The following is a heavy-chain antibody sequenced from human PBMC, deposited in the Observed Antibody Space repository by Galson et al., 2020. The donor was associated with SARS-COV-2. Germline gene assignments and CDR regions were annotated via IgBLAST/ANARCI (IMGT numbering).Heavy chain of an antibody. CDR1: GGSIISGNYY. CDR2: ILSSGST. V-gene: IGHV4-61*02. J-gene: IGHJ6*02. D-gene: IGHD4-17*01. CDR3: ASGAGPIWTVTIPDYFYAMDV. Sequence: SKTLSLTCTVSGGSIISGNYYWSWIRQPAGKGLEWIGRILSSGSTAYNPSLRSRVTISLDTSKNQFSLKLFSVTATDTAVYYCASGAGPIWTVTIPDYFYAMDVWGQGTTVTVSS.